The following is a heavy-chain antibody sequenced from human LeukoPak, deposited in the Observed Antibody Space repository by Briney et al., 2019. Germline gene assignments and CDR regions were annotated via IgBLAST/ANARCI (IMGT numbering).Heavy chain of an antibody. Sequence: ASVKVSCKASGYTFISYAIHWVRQAPGQRLEWMGWIHGGTGNTKYSQKFQGRVTITRDTSISTAYMELSRLRSDDTAVYYCASFSLYDFWSGYTVDPWGQGTLVTVSS. CDR1: GYTFISYA. J-gene: IGHJ5*02. D-gene: IGHD3-3*01. CDR3: ASFSLYDFWSGYTVDP. V-gene: IGHV1-3*01. CDR2: IHGGTGNT.